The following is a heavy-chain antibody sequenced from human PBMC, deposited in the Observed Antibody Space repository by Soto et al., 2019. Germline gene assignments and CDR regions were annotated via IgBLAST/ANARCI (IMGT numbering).Heavy chain of an antibody. J-gene: IGHJ4*02. CDR1: GGSISSGDYY. V-gene: IGHV4-30-4*01. CDR3: ARDGYCTNGVCYTVFDY. D-gene: IGHD2-8*01. CDR2: IFYSGTT. Sequence: QVQLQESGPGLVKPSQTLSLTCTVSGGSISSGDYYWSWIRQPPGKGLEWIGYIFYSGTTYYNPSLKSRVTISVDTSTNQFSRKLSSVTAADTAVYYCARDGYCTNGVCYTVFDYWGQGTLVTVSS.